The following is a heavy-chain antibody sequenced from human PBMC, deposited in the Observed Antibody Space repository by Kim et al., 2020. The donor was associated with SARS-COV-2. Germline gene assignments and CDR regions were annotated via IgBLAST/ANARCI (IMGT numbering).Heavy chain of an antibody. D-gene: IGHD3-22*01. V-gene: IGHV3-48*02. CDR3: AKNLSDGSTYYYYFDS. Sequence: DSVKGRLTVSRDTAKHSVYLQMNSLRDEDTAVYYCAKNLSDGSTYYYYFDSWGQGTLVTVSS. J-gene: IGHJ4*02.